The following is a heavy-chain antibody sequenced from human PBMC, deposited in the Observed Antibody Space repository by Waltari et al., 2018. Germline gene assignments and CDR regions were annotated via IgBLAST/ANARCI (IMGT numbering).Heavy chain of an antibody. Sequence: QLHLQEPGPGLVKPSETLSLTCTVSGDSISSSFYYWGWIRQPPGEGLEWIGTVDYSGSTYYNPSRRSRVTISADMSKNQFSLHLTSLTAADTALYYCARTGPYSSSSGFNWFDPWGQGTLVTVSS. J-gene: IGHJ5*02. D-gene: IGHD6-6*01. CDR3: ARTGPYSSSSGFNWFDP. CDR1: GDSISSSFYY. V-gene: IGHV4-39*01. CDR2: VDYSGST.